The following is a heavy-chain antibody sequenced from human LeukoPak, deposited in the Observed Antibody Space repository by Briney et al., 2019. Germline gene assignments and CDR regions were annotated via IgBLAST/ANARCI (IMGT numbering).Heavy chain of an antibody. V-gene: IGHV3-23*01. CDR3: AKGAYYYDSSGYYYVRWFDP. Sequence: GGSLRLSCAASEFIFSNYWMSWVRQAPGKGLEWVSAISGSGGSTYYADSVKGRFTISRDNSKNTLYLQMNSLRAEDTAVYYCAKGAYYYDSSGYYYVRWFDPWGQGTLVIVSS. D-gene: IGHD3-22*01. J-gene: IGHJ5*02. CDR1: EFIFSNYW. CDR2: ISGSGGST.